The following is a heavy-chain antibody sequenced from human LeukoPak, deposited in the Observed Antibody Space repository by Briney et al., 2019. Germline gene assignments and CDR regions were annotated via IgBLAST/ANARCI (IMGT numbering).Heavy chain of an antibody. CDR3: ASQYSGSPSDY. J-gene: IGHJ4*02. CDR2: INHSGST. Sequence: SETLSLTCAVYGGSFSGYYWSWIRQPPGKGLEWIGEINHSGSTNYNPSLKSRVTISVDTSKNQFSLKLNSVTAADTAVYYCASQYSGSPSDYWGQGTLVTVSS. CDR1: GGSFSGYY. D-gene: IGHD1-26*01. V-gene: IGHV4-34*01.